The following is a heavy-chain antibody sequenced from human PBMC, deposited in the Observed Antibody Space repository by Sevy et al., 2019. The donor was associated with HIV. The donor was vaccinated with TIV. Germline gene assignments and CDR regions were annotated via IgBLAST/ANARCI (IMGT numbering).Heavy chain of an antibody. D-gene: IGHD3-22*01. Sequence: GGSLRLSCAASGFTFSDYYMSWIRQSPGKGLEWVSYIDSSDSFMFYADSVKGRFTISRDNAKNPLYLQMNSLRVEDTAIYYCARERESSPRYYHDNSGYYPDYWGQGTLVTVSS. CDR3: ARERESSPRYYHDNSGYYPDY. CDR1: GFTFSDYY. J-gene: IGHJ4*02. V-gene: IGHV3-11*01. CDR2: IDSSDSFM.